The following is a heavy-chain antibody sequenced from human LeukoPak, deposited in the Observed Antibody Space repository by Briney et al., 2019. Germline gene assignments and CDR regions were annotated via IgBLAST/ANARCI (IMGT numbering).Heavy chain of an antibody. D-gene: IGHD2-21*02. CDR1: GFTFSSYA. CDR3: ARGDTKYYFDY. Sequence: GGSLRLSCAASGFTFSSYAMHWVRQAPGKGLEWVAVISYDGSKRYYTDSVKGRFTISRDKSKNTLYLQLNSLRAEDTAVYYCARGDTKYYFDYWGQGTLVTVSS. J-gene: IGHJ4*02. CDR2: ISYDGSKR. V-gene: IGHV3-30*04.